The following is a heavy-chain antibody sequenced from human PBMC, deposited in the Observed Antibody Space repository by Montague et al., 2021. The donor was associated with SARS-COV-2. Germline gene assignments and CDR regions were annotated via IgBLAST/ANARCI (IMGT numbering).Heavy chain of an antibody. CDR3: TRGLDYNLAFDY. J-gene: IGHJ4*02. V-gene: IGHV3-49*03. Sequence: SLRLSCAASGFTFGVYAMSWFRQAPGKGLEWVSFIRSKAYGGTTEYAASVKGRFTISRDDSKSIAYLQMNSLKTEDTAVYYCTRGLDYNLAFDYWGQGTLVTVSS. CDR1: GFTFGVYA. D-gene: IGHD4-11*01. CDR2: IRSKAYGGTT.